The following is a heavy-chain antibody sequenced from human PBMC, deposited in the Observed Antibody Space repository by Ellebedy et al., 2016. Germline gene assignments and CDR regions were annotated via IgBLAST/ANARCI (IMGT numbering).Heavy chain of an antibody. CDR3: ARVRWEVLGGINYYYHGLDV. D-gene: IGHD3-16*01. J-gene: IGHJ6*02. CDR2: ISAFNGNT. Sequence: ASVKVSXKASGYIFTDYDITWVRQPPGHGLEWMGWISAFNGNTVAQNLQGRVTMTTDTYTATAYMELRSLRSDDTATYYCARVRWEVLGGINYYYHGLDVWGPGTTVTVSS. CDR1: GYIFTDYD. V-gene: IGHV1-18*04.